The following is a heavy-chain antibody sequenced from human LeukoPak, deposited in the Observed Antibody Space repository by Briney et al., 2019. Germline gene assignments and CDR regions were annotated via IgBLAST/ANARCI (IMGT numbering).Heavy chain of an antibody. J-gene: IGHJ6*02. D-gene: IGHD1-26*01. CDR2: IYSGGST. V-gene: IGHV3-53*04. CDR3: ARVWDYYYVMDV. Sequence: GGSLRLSCAASEFTVSGNYMTWVRQAPGKGLEWVSVIYSGGSTYYADSVKGRFTISRHNSKNTLYLQMNSLRAEDTAVYYCARVWDYYYVMDVWGQGSTVTVSS. CDR1: EFTVSGNY.